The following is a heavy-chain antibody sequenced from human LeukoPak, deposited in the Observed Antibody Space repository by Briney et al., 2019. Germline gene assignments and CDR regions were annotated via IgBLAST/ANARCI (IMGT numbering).Heavy chain of an antibody. Sequence: PSETLSLTCTVSGGSISSGGYYWSWIRQHPGKGLEWIGYIYYSGSTYYNPSLKSRVTISVDTSKNQFSLKLSSVTAADTAVYYCARSNSWIQPMYYFDYWGQGTLVTVSS. D-gene: IGHD5-18*01. V-gene: IGHV4-31*03. CDR3: ARSNSWIQPMYYFDY. CDR1: GGSISSGGYY. J-gene: IGHJ4*02. CDR2: IYYSGST.